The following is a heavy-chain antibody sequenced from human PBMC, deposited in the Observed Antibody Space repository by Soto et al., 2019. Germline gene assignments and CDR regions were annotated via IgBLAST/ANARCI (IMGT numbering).Heavy chain of an antibody. J-gene: IGHJ3*02. CDR2: IYYSGST. CDR1: GGSISSYY. D-gene: IGHD3-16*01. CDR3: ARRETLGMGAFDI. V-gene: IGHV4-59*08. Sequence: QSQTLSLTCTVSGGSISSYYWSWIRQPPGKGLEWIGYIYYSGSTNYNPSLKSRVTISVDTSKNQFSLKLSSVTAADTAVYYCARRETLGMGAFDIWGQGTMVTVSS.